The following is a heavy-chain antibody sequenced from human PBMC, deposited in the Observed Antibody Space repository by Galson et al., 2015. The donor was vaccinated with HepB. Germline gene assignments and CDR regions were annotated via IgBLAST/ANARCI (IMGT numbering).Heavy chain of an antibody. V-gene: IGHV3-7*01. D-gene: IGHD4-23*01. CDR3: ARDMGGDYGGNSGAFDI. J-gene: IGHJ3*02. Sequence: SLRLSCAVSGFTFSSYWMNWVRQAPGKGLEWVANIKQDGSDKYSVDSVKGRSTISRDNVKNALYLQMNSLRAEDTAVYYCARDMGGDYGGNSGAFDIWGQGTMVTVSS. CDR1: GFTFSSYW. CDR2: IKQDGSDK.